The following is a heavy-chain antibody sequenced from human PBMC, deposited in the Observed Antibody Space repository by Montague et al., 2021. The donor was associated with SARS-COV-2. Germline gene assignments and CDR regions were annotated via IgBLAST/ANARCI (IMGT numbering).Heavy chain of an antibody. CDR1: DITFSKYS. Sequence: SLRLSCSASDITFSKYSMNWVRQAPGKGLEWISYISGDGRTIYYXDSVRGRFTISRDNAVRSLYVEMTRLRDEDTATYYCVTDLFAFRRSEGRDYWGQGTLVTVSS. CDR2: ISGDGRTI. D-gene: IGHD3-3*02. J-gene: IGHJ4*02. CDR3: VTDLFAFRRSEGRDY. V-gene: IGHV3-48*02.